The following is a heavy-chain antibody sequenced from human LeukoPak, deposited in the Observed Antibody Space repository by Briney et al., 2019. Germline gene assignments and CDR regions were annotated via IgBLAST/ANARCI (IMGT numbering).Heavy chain of an antibody. J-gene: IGHJ4*02. D-gene: IGHD6-13*01. CDR3: ARSIAAAGGLDY. CDR1: GGSISSYY. V-gene: IGHV4-59*01. CDR2: IYYSGST. Sequence: SETLSLTCTVSGGSISSYYWSWIRQPPGKGLEWIGYIYYSGSTNYNPSLKSRVTISVDTPKNQFSLKLSSVTAADTAVYYCARSIAAAGGLDYWGQGTLVTVSS.